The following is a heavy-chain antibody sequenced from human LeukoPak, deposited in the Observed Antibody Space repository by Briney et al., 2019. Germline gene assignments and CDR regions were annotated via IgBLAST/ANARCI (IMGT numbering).Heavy chain of an antibody. D-gene: IGHD6-19*01. V-gene: IGHV1-69*13. CDR2: IIPIFGTA. CDR3: ARAPPQYSSGPTYFQH. Sequence: SVKVSCKASGGTFSSYAISWVRQAPGQGLEWMGGIIPIFGTANYAQKFQGRVTITADESTSTAYMELSSLRSEDTAVYYCARAPPQYSSGPTYFQHWGQGTLVTVSS. CDR1: GGTFSSYA. J-gene: IGHJ1*01.